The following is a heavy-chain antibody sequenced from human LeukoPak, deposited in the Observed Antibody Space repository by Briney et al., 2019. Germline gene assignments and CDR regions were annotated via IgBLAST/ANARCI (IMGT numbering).Heavy chain of an antibody. CDR2: ISGDGTDL. CDR1: GFTLTSYA. Sequence: GGSLRLSCAASGFTLTSYAMSWVRQAPGKGLEWVSVISGDGTDLDYADSVKGRFTISRDTSKSMVFLQMNSLRVEDTAVYYCAKKRGGSNPYDYWGQGTLVTVSS. V-gene: IGHV3-23*01. J-gene: IGHJ4*02. CDR3: AKKRGGSNPYDY. D-gene: IGHD3-10*01.